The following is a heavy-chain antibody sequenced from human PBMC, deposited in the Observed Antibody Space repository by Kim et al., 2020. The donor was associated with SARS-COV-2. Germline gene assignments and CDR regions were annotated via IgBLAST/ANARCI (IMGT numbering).Heavy chain of an antibody. CDR1: AFTFSSYS. D-gene: IGHD1-26*01. V-gene: IGHV3-48*04. CDR2: ISSSSTTI. J-gene: IGHJ6*02. Sequence: GGSLRLSCAASAFTFSSYSMNWVRQAPGKGLEWVSYISSSSTTIYYADSVKGRFTISRDNAKNSLYLQMDSLRAEDTAVYYCAREMRESGSYLDYYFYGMDVWCQGPPFTVSS. CDR3: AREMRESGSYLDYYFYGMDV.